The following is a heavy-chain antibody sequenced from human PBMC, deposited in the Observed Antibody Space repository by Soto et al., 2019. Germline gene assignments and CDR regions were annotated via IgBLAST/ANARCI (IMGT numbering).Heavy chain of an antibody. D-gene: IGHD2-2*03. CDR3: ARLNGYCVSTNCHGYYGMDV. CDR1: GGSFSGYY. CDR2: INHSGST. V-gene: IGHV4-34*01. J-gene: IGHJ6*02. Sequence: SETLSLTCAVHGGSFSGYYWSWIRQPPGKGLEWIGEINHSGSTNYNPSLKSRVTISVDTSKNQFSLKLSSVTAADTAVYYCARLNGYCVSTNCHGYYGMDVWGQGTTVTVSS.